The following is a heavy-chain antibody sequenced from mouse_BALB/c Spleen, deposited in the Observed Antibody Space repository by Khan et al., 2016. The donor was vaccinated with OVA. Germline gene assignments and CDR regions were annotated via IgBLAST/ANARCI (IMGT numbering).Heavy chain of an antibody. V-gene: IGHV1-20*02. CDR1: GYSFTGYF. CDR2: INPHIGET. CDR3: ARKNGSDFDY. Sequence: EVQLQESGPELVKPGASVKISCEASGYSFTGYFMNWVMQSHGKSLEWIGRINPHIGETLYNQKFKGKATLTVDESSRTVHMELRSLASEDSAVYYCARKNGSDFDYWGQGTTLTVSS. J-gene: IGHJ2*01. D-gene: IGHD1-1*01.